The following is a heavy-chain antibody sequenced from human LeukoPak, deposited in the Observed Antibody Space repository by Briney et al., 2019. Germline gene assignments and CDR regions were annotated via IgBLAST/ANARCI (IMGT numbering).Heavy chain of an antibody. CDR2: ISYDGSNK. D-gene: IGHD6-13*01. J-gene: IGHJ5*02. V-gene: IGHV3-30-3*01. CDR3: AKPHSAAAGTP. Sequence: GGSLRLSCAASGFTFSSYAMHWVRQAPGKGLEWVAVISYDGSNKYYADSVKGRFTISRDNSKNTLYLQTNSLRAEDTAVYYCAKPHSAAAGTPWGQGTLVTVSS. CDR1: GFTFSSYA.